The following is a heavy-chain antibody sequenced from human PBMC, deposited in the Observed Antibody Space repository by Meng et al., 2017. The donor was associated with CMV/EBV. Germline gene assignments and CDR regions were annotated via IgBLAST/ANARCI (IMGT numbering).Heavy chain of an antibody. D-gene: IGHD3-3*01. CDR3: ARDPDYDFWSGYSPLDY. Sequence: GESLKISCAASGFTFSSYSMNWVRQAPGKGLEWVSSISSSSSYIYYADSVKGRFTISRDNAKNSLYLQMNSLRAEDTAVYYCARDPDYDFWSGYSPLDYWGQGTLVTV. CDR1: GFTFSSYS. CDR2: ISSSSSYI. V-gene: IGHV3-21*01. J-gene: IGHJ4*02.